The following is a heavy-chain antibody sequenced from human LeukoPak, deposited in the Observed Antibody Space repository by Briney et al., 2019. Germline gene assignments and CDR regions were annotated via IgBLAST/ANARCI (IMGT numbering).Heavy chain of an antibody. CDR2: ISYDGSNK. Sequence: PGGSLRLSCAASGFTFSGYGMHWVRQAPGKGPEWVAVISYDGSNKYYADSVKGRFTISRDNSKNTLYLQMNSLRAEDTAVYYCARAGIAAHPSDYYYYMDVWGKGTTVTVSS. J-gene: IGHJ6*03. CDR3: ARAGIAAHPSDYYYYMDV. V-gene: IGHV3-30*03. D-gene: IGHD6-13*01. CDR1: GFTFSGYG.